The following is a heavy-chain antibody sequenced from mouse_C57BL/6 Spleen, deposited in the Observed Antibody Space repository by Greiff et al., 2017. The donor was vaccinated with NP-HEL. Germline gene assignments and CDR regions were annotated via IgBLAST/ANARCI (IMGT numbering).Heavy chain of an antibody. J-gene: IGHJ2*01. CDR2: INPGSGGT. D-gene: IGHD1-1*01. CDR1: GYAFTNYL. V-gene: IGHV1-54*01. Sequence: QVQLKESGAELVRPGTSVKVSCKASGYAFTNYLIEWVKQRPGQGLEWIGVINPGSGGTNYNEKFKGKATLTADKSSSTAYMQLSSLTSEDSAVYFCARRRYGSRGEAYFDDWGQGTTLTVSS. CDR3: ARRRYGSRGEAYFDD.